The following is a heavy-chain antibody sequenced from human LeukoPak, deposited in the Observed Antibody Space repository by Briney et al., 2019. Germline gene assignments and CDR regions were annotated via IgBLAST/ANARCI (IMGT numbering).Heavy chain of an antibody. CDR1: GYTFTNYN. V-gene: IGHV1-2*02. CDR2: TNPNSGGT. J-gene: IGHJ4*02. CDR3: AREPPAYCSPDCYALGY. D-gene: IGHD2-21*02. Sequence: GASVKVSCKASGYTFTNYNVNWVGQAPGKGRGGRGGTNPNSGGTNYAQKFQGRVTMTRDTSITTAYMELSRLTSDDTAVYYCAREPPAYCSPDCYALGYWGQGTLVTVSS.